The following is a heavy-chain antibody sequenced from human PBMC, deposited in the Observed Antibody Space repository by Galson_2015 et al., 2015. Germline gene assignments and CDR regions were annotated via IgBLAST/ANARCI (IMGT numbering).Heavy chain of an antibody. V-gene: IGHV4-31*03. CDR1: GGSISSGGYY. D-gene: IGHD2-2*02. J-gene: IGHJ6*03. CDR2: IYYSGST. Sequence: PLSLTCTVSGGSISSGGYYWSWIRQHPGKGLEWIGYIYYSGSTYYNPSLKSRVTISVDTSKNQFSLKLSSVTAADTAVFYCARDGRDVVVPAAIPSGVSISYSYYYMDVWGKGTTVTVSS. CDR3: ARDGRDVVVPAAIPSGVSISYSYYYMDV.